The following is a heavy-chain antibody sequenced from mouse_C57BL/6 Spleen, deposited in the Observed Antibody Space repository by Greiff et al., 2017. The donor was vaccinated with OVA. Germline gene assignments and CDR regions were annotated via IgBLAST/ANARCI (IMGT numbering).Heavy chain of an antibody. CDR1: GYSFTSYY. CDR3: ARGAAQAFDY. V-gene: IGHV1-66*01. CDR2: IYPGGGNT. J-gene: IGHJ2*01. Sequence: ESGPELVKPGASVKISCKASGYSFTSYYIHWVKQRPGQGLEWIGWIYPGGGNTKYNEKFKGKATLTADKSSSTAYMQLSSLTSEDSAVYYCARGAAQAFDYWGQGTTLTVSS. D-gene: IGHD3-2*02.